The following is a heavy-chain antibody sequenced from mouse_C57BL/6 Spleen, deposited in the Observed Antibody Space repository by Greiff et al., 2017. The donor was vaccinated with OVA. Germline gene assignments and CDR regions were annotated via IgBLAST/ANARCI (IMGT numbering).Heavy chain of an antibody. V-gene: IGHV1-81*01. Sequence: LQESGAELARPGASVKLSCKASGYTFTSYGISWVKQRTGQGLEWIGEIYPRSGNTYYNEKFKGKATLTADKSSSTAYMELRSLTSEDSAVYFCARDRYYGSPGDYYAMDYWGQGTSVTVSS. CDR2: IYPRSGNT. J-gene: IGHJ4*01. CDR1: GYTFTSYG. D-gene: IGHD1-1*01. CDR3: ARDRYYGSPGDYYAMDY.